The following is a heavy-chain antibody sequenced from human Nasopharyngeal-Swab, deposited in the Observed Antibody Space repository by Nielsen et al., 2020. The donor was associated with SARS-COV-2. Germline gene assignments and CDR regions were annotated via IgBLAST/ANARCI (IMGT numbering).Heavy chain of an antibody. CDR2: IYYSGST. D-gene: IGHD6-13*01. CDR1: GGPISSGGYY. CDR3: ARLNGIAAAGTGWFDP. Sequence: SETLSLTCTVSGGPISSGGYYWSWIRQHPGKGLEWIGYIYYSGSTYYNPSLKSRVTISVDTSKNQFSLKLGSVTAADTAVYYCARLNGIAAAGTGWFDPWGQGTLVTVSS. J-gene: IGHJ5*02. V-gene: IGHV4-31*03.